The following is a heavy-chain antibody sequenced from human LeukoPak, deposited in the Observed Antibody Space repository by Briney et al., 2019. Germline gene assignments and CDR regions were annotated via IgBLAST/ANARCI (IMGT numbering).Heavy chain of an antibody. D-gene: IGHD6-19*01. CDR3: AKRGDRSGWSYYFDY. Sequence: GGSLRLSCAASGFAFSGYWMTWVRQAPGKGLEWVANIKQDGSEKYYVDSVKGRFTISRDNAKNSLFLQMNSLRAEDTAVYFCAKRGDRSGWSYYFDYWGQGTLVTVSS. J-gene: IGHJ4*02. CDR2: IKQDGSEK. V-gene: IGHV3-7*01. CDR1: GFAFSGYW.